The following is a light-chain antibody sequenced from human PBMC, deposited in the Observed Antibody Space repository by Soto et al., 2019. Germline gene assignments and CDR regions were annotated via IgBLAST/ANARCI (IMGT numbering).Light chain of an antibody. V-gene: IGLV1-51*01. J-gene: IGLJ1*01. CDR3: GSWDSRMSDYA. CDR1: SSNIGDNS. CDR2: DDN. Sequence: QSVLTQPPSVSAAPGQKVTISCSGSSSNIGDNSVSWYQQLPGTAPKLLIYDDNKRPSGIPDRFSGSKSGTSATLGITGFQTGDDADYYCGSWDSRMSDYAFVTRTK.